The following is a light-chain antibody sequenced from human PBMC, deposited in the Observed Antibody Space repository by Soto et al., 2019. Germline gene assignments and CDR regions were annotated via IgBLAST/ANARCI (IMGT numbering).Light chain of an antibody. Sequence: DIQMTQSPSSLSASVGDRVTITCRTSQNINNFLNWYQQKPGKAPEVLIYGASSLQTGVPLRFSGSGSGTHFTLSISGLQPEDFATYSCQENYSPLWGTCGQGTKVTIK. CDR1: QNINNF. CDR3: QENYSPLWGT. CDR2: GAS. V-gene: IGKV1-39*01. J-gene: IGKJ1*01.